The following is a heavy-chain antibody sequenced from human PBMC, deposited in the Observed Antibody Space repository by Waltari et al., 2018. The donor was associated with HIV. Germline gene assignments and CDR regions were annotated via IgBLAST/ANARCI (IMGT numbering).Heavy chain of an antibody. Sequence: QVELQESGPGLVKPSETLSLTCTVSGGSITSYYWSWIRQSPGLGLEWIGHIYYSGRTTYNPSLKGRVIMSLDTSKNHISLNLRSRSAADTAVYYCARDLVVAAAEGFDPWGQGILVTVSS. CDR3: ARDLVVAAAEGFDP. CDR2: IYYSGRT. J-gene: IGHJ5*02. CDR1: GGSITSYY. V-gene: IGHV4-59*01. D-gene: IGHD2-15*01.